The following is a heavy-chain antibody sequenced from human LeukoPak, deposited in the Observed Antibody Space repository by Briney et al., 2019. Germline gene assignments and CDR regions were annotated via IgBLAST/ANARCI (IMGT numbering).Heavy chain of an antibody. Sequence: GASVKVSCKASGYTFTGYYMHWVRQAPGQGLEWMGRINPNSGGTNYAQKFQGRVTMTRDTSISTAYMELSRLRSNDTAVYYCAGIIVGATLGAFGIWGQGTMVTVSS. CDR2: INPNSGGT. D-gene: IGHD1-26*01. CDR1: GYTFTGYY. J-gene: IGHJ3*02. CDR3: AGIIVGATLGAFGI. V-gene: IGHV1-2*06.